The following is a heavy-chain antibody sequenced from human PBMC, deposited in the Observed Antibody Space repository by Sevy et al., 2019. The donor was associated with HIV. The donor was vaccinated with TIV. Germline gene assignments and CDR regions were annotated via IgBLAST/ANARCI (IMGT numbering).Heavy chain of an antibody. CDR3: ATSIEGSVYR. CDR1: GFTFSSYW. V-gene: IGHV3-74*01. Sequence: GGSLRLSCAASGFTFSSYWMHWVRQAPGKGLVWVSLINNDGSSTTYADSVKGRFTISRDNAKNTLFLQMTSLRAEDTAVYYCATSIEGSVYRWGQGTLVTVSS. D-gene: IGHD3-16*02. J-gene: IGHJ4*02. CDR2: INNDGSST.